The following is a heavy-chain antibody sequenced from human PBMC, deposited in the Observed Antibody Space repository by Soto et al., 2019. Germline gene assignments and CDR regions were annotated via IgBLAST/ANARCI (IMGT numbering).Heavy chain of an antibody. CDR1: GFDVSYNY. V-gene: IGHV3-53*01. CDR2: IHPDGAT. CDR3: GSIAVAEGFDP. Sequence: GGSLRLSFAAYGFDVSYNYMSWVRQAQEKGLEWLSIIHPDGATYYAGSVKGRFTISRDNSKNTVHLQMNDLRGDDTAVYYCGSIAVAEGFDPWGQGTLVTVSS. D-gene: IGHD6-19*01. J-gene: IGHJ5*02.